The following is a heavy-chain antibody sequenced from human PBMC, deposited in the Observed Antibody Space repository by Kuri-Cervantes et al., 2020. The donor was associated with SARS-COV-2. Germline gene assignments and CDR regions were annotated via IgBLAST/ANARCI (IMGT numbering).Heavy chain of an antibody. Sequence: ETLCLTCAASGFTFSSYAMSWVRQAPGKGLGWVSDISGSSGSTYYADSVKGRFTISRDNTKNSLYLQMNSLRAEDTAVYYCARTLLTTVVNGEDYWGQGTLVTVSS. V-gene: IGHV3-23*01. CDR1: GFTFSSYA. D-gene: IGHD4-23*01. CDR3: ARTLLTTVVNGEDY. J-gene: IGHJ4*02. CDR2: ISGSSGST.